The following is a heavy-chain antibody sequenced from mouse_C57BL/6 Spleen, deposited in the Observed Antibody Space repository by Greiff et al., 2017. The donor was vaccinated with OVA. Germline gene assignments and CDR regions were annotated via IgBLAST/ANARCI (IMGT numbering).Heavy chain of an antibody. V-gene: IGHV1-80*01. CDR1: GYAFSCYW. CDR2: IYPGDGDT. Sequence: QVQLKESGAELVKPGASVKISCKASGYAFSCYWMNWVKQRPGKGLECIGQIYPGDGDTNYNGKFKGKATLTADKSSSTAYMQLSSLTSEDSAVYFCARSDGGYAMDYWGQGTSVTVSS. D-gene: IGHD2-3*01. CDR3: ARSDGGYAMDY. J-gene: IGHJ4*01.